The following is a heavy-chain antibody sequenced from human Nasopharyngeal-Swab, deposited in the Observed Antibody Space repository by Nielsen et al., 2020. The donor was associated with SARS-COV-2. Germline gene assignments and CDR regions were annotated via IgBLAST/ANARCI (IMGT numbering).Heavy chain of an antibody. CDR2: LSGSGANT. V-gene: IGHV3-23*01. Sequence: GGSLRLSCAASGFTFDNFAMSWVRQAPGKGLEWVSSLSGSGANTYYADSVKGRFTISRDNSKNTLYLLMHSLRAEDTALYYCAKDGGGWYTSGWYYFDYWGQGTLVTVSS. CDR1: GFTFDNFA. CDR3: AKDGGGWYTSGWYYFDY. J-gene: IGHJ4*02. D-gene: IGHD6-19*01.